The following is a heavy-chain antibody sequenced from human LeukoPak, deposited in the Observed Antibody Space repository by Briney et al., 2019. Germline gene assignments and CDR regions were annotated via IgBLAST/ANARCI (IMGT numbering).Heavy chain of an antibody. Sequence: GGSLRLSCAASGFTFSRYGMSWVRQAPGKGLEWVSSIGTSTSYIYYADSVKGRFTISRDNAKNSLYLQMNSLRAEDTALYYCARDRSGTRHYYYYYMDVWGKGTTVTVSS. CDR1: GFTFSRYG. CDR3: ARDRSGTRHYYYYYMDV. CDR2: IGTSTSYI. D-gene: IGHD2-2*01. V-gene: IGHV3-21*04. J-gene: IGHJ6*03.